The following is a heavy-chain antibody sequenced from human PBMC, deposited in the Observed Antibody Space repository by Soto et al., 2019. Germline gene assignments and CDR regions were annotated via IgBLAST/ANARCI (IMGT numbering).Heavy chain of an antibody. CDR1: GGTFSSYA. CDR2: IIPISGTA. D-gene: IGHD1-26*01. CDR3: ARGGGSYYEDAFDI. J-gene: IGHJ3*02. V-gene: IGHV1-69*01. Sequence: QVQLVQSGAEVKKPGSSVKVSCKASGGTFSSYASSWVRQAHGQGHEWMGGIIPISGTANYAQNLQGSGTISAADCTSAAYMELSSLRSEDTAVYYCARGGGSYYEDAFDIWGQETMVTVSS.